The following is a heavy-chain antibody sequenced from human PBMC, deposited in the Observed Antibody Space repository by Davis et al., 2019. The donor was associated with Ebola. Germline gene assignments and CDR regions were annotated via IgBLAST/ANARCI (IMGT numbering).Heavy chain of an antibody. J-gene: IGHJ4*02. D-gene: IGHD2-2*01. CDR1: GYTFTTYG. CDR3: ASLGYCSSTSCYGFGY. V-gene: IGHV1-69*10. CDR2: IIPNFGIA. Sequence: SVKVSCKASGYTFTTYGISWVRPAPAQGLEGMGRIIPNFGIATYAQKFQGRVTITADKSTSTAYMELSSLRSEDTAVYYCASLGYCSSTSCYGFGYWGQGTLVTVSS.